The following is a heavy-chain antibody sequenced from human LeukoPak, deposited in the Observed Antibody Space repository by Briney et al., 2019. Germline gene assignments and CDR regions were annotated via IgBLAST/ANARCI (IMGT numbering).Heavy chain of an antibody. D-gene: IGHD5-12*01. Sequence: ASVKVSCKASGYTFTGYYMHWVRQAPGQGLEWMGWINPNSGGTNYAQKFQGRVTMTRDTSISTAYMELSRLRSDDTAVYYCARGRGYDKSWFDPWGQGTLVTVSS. J-gene: IGHJ5*02. CDR2: INPNSGGT. V-gene: IGHV1-2*02. CDR1: GYTFTGYY. CDR3: ARGRGYDKSWFDP.